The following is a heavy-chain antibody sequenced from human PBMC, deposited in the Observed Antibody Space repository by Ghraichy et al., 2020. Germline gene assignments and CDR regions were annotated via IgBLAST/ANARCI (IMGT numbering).Heavy chain of an antibody. V-gene: IGHV4-34*01. Sequence: SETLSLTCAVYGGSFSGYHWSWIRQPPGKGLEWIGEINHSGSTNYNPSLKSRVTISVDTSKNQFSLKLSSVTAADTAVYYCAGSTVPMDCVDVWGQGTTVTVSS. D-gene: IGHD3/OR15-3a*01. J-gene: IGHJ6*02. CDR3: AGSTVPMDCVDV. CDR1: GGSFSGYH. CDR2: INHSGST.